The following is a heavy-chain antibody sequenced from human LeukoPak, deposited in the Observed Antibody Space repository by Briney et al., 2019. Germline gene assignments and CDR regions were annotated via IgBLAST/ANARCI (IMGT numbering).Heavy chain of an antibody. J-gene: IGHJ6*02. Sequence: GGSLRLSCAASGFSFSNSWMHWVRQAPGKGLEWVAVISYDGRSKYYGDSVKGRFTISRDNSKNTLYLQMNSLRAEDSAVYYCAKDLGYYSSYYYGMDVWGQGTTVTVSS. D-gene: IGHD4-11*01. V-gene: IGHV3-30*18. CDR1: GFSFSNSW. CDR3: AKDLGYYSSYYYGMDV. CDR2: ISYDGRSK.